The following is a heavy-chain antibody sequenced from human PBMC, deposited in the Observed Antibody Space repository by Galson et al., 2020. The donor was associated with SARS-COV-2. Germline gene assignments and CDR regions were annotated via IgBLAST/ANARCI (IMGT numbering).Heavy chain of an antibody. CDR1: GGTFSSYA. CDR3: ARAGHHYGSGMASGLPTYYYYGMDV. V-gene: IGHV1-69*13. CDR2: IIPIFGTA. J-gene: IGHJ6*02. D-gene: IGHD3-10*01. Sequence: SVKVSCKASGGTFSSYAISWVRQAPGQGLEWMGGIIPIFGTANYAQKFQGRVTITADESTSTAYMELSSLRSEDTAVYYCARAGHHYGSGMASGLPTYYYYGMDVWGQGTTVTVSS.